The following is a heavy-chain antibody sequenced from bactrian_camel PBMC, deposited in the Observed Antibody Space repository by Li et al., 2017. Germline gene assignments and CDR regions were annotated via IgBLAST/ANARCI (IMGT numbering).Heavy chain of an antibody. D-gene: IGHD6*01. V-gene: IGHV3S40*01. CDR2: IGTSGGTT. CDR1: GFTFSNYD. J-gene: IGHJ6*01. Sequence: DVQLVESGGKLVQPGGSLTLSCAASGFTFSNYDMSWVRQPPGKGLEWVSIIGTSGGTTNYAESLKGRFIISRDNTKNTVYLQMNSLKVDDTAVYYCVRDVEYGGTWYSGTSDIGYWGQGTRVTVS. CDR3: VRDVEYGGTWYSGTSDIGY.